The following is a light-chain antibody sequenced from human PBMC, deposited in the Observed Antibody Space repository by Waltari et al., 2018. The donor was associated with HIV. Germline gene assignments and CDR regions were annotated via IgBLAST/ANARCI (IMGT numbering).Light chain of an antibody. Sequence: PSVSVAPGQTARITCGGNNIGSYSVNWYQQKPGQAPVLVVYDDSDRPSGIPERIYGSNSGNTATLTINRVEAGDEADYSCQVWDSNSDDYVFGGGTKLTVL. J-gene: IGLJ2*01. CDR3: QVWDSNSDDYV. CDR1: NIGSYS. CDR2: DDS. V-gene: IGLV3-21*02.